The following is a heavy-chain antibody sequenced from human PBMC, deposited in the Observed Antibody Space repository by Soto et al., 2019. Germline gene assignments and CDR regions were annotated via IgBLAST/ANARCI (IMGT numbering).Heavy chain of an antibody. J-gene: IGHJ4*02. V-gene: IGHV3-33*01. CDR2: IWYDGSNK. D-gene: IGHD6-19*01. CDR3: ARGGRAVAHKIDY. Sequence: GGSLRLSCAASGFTFSSYGMHWVRQAPGKGLEWVAVIWYDGSNKYYADSVKGRFTISRDNSKNTLYLQMNSLRAEDTAVYYCARGGRAVAHKIDYWGQGTLVTVSS. CDR1: GFTFSSYG.